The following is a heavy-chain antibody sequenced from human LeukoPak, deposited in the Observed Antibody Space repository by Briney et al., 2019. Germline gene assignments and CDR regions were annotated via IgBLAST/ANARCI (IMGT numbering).Heavy chain of an antibody. J-gene: IGHJ4*02. Sequence: GGSLRLSCAASGFTFSSYGMSWVRQAPGKGLEWVSAASGSGDSTDYADSVKGRFTISRDNSKNTLYLQMNSLRAEDTAVYYCAKGAALTMIVEFDSWGQGTLVTVSS. CDR1: GFTFSSYG. CDR2: ASGSGDST. CDR3: AKGAALTMIVEFDS. V-gene: IGHV3-23*01. D-gene: IGHD3-22*01.